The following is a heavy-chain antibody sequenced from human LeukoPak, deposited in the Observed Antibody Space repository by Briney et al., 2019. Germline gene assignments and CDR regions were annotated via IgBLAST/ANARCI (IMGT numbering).Heavy chain of an antibody. Sequence: SVKVPCKASGYTFTSYGIRWVRQPPGQGLEWMGWISAYNGNTNYAQKLQGRVTMTTDTSTSTAYMELKSLRSDDTAMYYCARDIKLRAAAGPRITPCTYWGQGTLVTVSS. D-gene: IGHD6-13*01. CDR2: ISAYNGNT. CDR1: GYTFTSYG. V-gene: IGHV1-18*01. J-gene: IGHJ4*02. CDR3: ARDIKLRAAAGPRITPCTY.